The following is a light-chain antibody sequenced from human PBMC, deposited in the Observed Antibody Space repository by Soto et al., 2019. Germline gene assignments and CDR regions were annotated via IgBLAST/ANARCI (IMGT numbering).Light chain of an antibody. CDR3: QKYNTAPFT. CDR1: QGISNY. Sequence: DIPMTQSPSSLSASVGDRVTITCRASQGISNYLVWYQQKPGKVPKLLIYAASTLPSGVPSRFSGSRSGTDFTLTINSLQPEDVATYYCQKYNTAPFTFGPGTKVDIK. CDR2: AAS. J-gene: IGKJ3*01. V-gene: IGKV1-27*01.